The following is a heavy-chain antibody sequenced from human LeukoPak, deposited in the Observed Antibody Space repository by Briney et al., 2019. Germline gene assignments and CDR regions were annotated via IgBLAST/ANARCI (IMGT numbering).Heavy chain of an antibody. CDR2: INPKSGGT. Sequence: ASVKVSCKASGYTFTGYYMHWVRQAPGQGLESMGWINPKSGGTNYAQKFQGRVTMTRDTSISTAYMELSRLRSDDTAVYYCARDAYDFWSGYYFPNYYYYGMDVWGQGTTVTVSS. CDR3: ARDAYDFWSGYYFPNYYYYGMDV. CDR1: GYTFTGYY. D-gene: IGHD3-3*01. V-gene: IGHV1-2*02. J-gene: IGHJ6*02.